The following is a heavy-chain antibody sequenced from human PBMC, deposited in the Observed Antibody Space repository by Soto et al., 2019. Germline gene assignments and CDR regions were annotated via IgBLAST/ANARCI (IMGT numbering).Heavy chain of an antibody. V-gene: IGHV1-69*13. D-gene: IGHD4-17*01. CDR2: TIPIFGTA. CDR3: ARVGTMTTLDY. CDR1: GPTFSSYT. J-gene: IGHJ4*03. Sequence: VKVSSKASGPTFSSYTRSWVRQAHGQGLEWMGGTIPIFGTATYAQKFQGRVTITAVESTSTAYMVPSSLRSEDTAVYYCARVGTMTTLDYWGQLSTVTVSS.